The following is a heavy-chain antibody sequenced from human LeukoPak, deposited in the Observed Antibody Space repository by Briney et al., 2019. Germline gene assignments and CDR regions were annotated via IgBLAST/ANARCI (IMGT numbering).Heavy chain of an antibody. V-gene: IGHV4-34*01. CDR2: INHSGST. CDR3: AWGTATSGAGYYYGMDV. CDR1: GGSFSGYY. J-gene: IGHJ6*02. Sequence: SKTLSLTCAVYGGSFSGYYWSWIRQPPGKGLEWIGEINHSGSTNYNPSLKSRVTISVDTSKNQFSLKLSSVTAADTAVYYCAWGTATSGAGYYYGMDVWGQGTTVTVSS.